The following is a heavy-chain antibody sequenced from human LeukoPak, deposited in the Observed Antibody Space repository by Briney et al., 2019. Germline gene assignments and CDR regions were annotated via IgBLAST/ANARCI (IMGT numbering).Heavy chain of an antibody. Sequence: PGGSLRLSCAASGFTFSSHSMNWVRQAPGKGLEWVSSISSSSGYIYYADSVKGRFTISRDNAKNSLYLQMNSLRAEDTAVYYCARVSVYCFDYWGQGTLVTVSS. CDR1: GFTFSSHS. CDR2: ISSSSGYI. CDR3: ARVSVYCFDY. V-gene: IGHV3-21*01. D-gene: IGHD3-16*01. J-gene: IGHJ4*02.